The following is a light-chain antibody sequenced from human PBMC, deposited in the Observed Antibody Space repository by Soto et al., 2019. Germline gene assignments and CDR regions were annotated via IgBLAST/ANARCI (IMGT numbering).Light chain of an antibody. CDR3: QQYNTYAWT. CDR1: QSISIW. CDR2: RAY. V-gene: IGKV1-5*03. Sequence: DIQMTQSPSTLSASVGDRVTITCRASQSISIWLAWYQQKPGKAPKLLIYRAYSLESGVPSRFSGSASGTEFTLTISSLQPDDFATYYCQQYNTYAWTFGQGTKVEIK. J-gene: IGKJ1*01.